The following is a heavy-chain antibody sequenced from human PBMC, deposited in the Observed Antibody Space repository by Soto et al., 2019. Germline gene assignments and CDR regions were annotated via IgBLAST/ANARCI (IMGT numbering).Heavy chain of an antibody. CDR2: ISYDGRNK. Sequence: QVQLVESGGGVVQPGRSLRLSCAASGFTFSSYGMHWVRQAPGKGLEWVAVISYDGRNKYYADSVKGRFTISRDNSRNXXFLQMDSRRAEDTAVFYCAKERGPVTDYHCYGMDVWGHGTTVTVSS. D-gene: IGHD2-21*02. J-gene: IGHJ6*02. CDR3: AKERGPVTDYHCYGMDV. CDR1: GFTFSSYG. V-gene: IGHV3-30*18.